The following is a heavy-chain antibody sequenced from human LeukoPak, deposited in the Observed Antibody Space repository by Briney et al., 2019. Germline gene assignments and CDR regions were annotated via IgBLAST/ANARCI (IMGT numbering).Heavy chain of an antibody. CDR1: GGSISSYY. CDR3: ARVGCSGGSCPFDY. V-gene: IGHV4-59*01. D-gene: IGHD2-15*01. Sequence: SETLSLTCTVSGGSISSYYWSWIRQPPGKGLEWIGYIYYRGSTDYNPSLKSRVTISVDTSKNQFSLKLSSVTAAGTAVYYCARVGCSGGSCPFDYWGQGTLVTVSS. CDR2: IYYRGST. J-gene: IGHJ4*02.